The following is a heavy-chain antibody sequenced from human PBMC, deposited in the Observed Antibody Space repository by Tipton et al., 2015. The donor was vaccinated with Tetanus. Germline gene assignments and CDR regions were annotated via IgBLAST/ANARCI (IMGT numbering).Heavy chain of an antibody. J-gene: IGHJ6*03. CDR3: ARGALFDYYYYMDV. CDR2: LLYGANT. CDR1: GGSVNRGSYY. V-gene: IGHV4-61*01. Sequence: TLSLTCSVSGGSVNRGSYYWSWVRQPPGKGLEWVGYLLYGANTKYNPSLKSRVTISGDPSKNQFSLRLTSVSAADTAVYYCARGALFDYYYYMDVWGKGTTVIVSS.